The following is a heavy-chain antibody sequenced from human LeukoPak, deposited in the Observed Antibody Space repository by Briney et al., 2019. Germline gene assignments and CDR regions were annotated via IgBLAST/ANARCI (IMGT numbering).Heavy chain of an antibody. CDR3: ARGTNNDY. CDR2: IKQDGSGK. V-gene: IGHV3-7*01. Sequence: PGGPLRLSCAASGFTFVSYWMSWVRQAPGKGLEWVAYIKQDGSGKSYVDSVKGRFTISRDNAKNSLYLQMNSLRAEDTAVYYCARGTNNDYWGQGTLVTVSS. CDR1: GFTFVSYW. J-gene: IGHJ4*02.